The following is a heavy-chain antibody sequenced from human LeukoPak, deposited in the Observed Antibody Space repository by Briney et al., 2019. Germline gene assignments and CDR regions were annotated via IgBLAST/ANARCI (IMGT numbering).Heavy chain of an antibody. V-gene: IGHV3-23*01. CDR3: AKVEGASKASVY. J-gene: IGHJ4*02. CDR2: ISGSGGST. D-gene: IGHD1-1*01. CDR1: GFTFSSYA. Sequence: GGSLRLSCAASGFTFSSYAMSWVRQAPGKGLEWVSAISGSGGSTYYADSVKGRFTISRGNSKNTLYLQMYSLRAEDTAVYYCAKVEGASKASVYWGQGALVTVSS.